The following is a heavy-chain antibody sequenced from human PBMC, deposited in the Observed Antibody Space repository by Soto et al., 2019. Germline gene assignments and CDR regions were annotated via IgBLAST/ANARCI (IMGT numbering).Heavy chain of an antibody. D-gene: IGHD2-8*02. CDR2: INPKSGDR. CDR1: GYTFSDYY. V-gene: IGHV1-2*04. J-gene: IGHJ5*02. Sequence: ASVKVSCKASGYTFSDYYIHWVRQAPGQGLQWMGCINPKSGDRRYAQMFRGWVFMTRDTSISTAYMEVSGLKSDDTAVYFCARGAEVGIELAAFDQWGQGTLFTVSS. CDR3: ARGAEVGIELAAFDQ.